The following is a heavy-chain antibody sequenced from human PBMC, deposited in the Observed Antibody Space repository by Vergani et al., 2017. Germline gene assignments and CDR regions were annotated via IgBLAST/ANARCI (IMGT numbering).Heavy chain of an antibody. D-gene: IGHD7-27*01. CDR2: IYTSGGT. CDR1: GGSISSGSYY. V-gene: IGHV4-61*02. CDR3: ARAGTGGDFDDAFDI. Sequence: QVQLQESGPGLVKPSQTLSLTCTVSGGSISSGSYYWSWIRQPAGKGLEWIGRIYTSGGTNYNPSLKSRVTISVDTSKNQFSLKLSSVTAADTAVYYCARAGTGGDFDDAFDIWGQGTMVTVSS. J-gene: IGHJ3*02.